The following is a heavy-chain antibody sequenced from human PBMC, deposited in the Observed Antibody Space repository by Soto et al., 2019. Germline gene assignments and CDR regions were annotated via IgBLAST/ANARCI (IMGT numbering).Heavy chain of an antibody. Sequence: EVQLVESGGDLVQPGGSLRVSCAASGFTFSRHNMNWVRQAPGKGLEWVSYISSSSSTVYYADSVKGRFTISRDNAQNSLYLQMNSLRAEDTAVYYCARGDPNCYYYHMDVWGKGTTVTVSS. D-gene: IGHD2-21*02. CDR3: ARGDPNCYYYHMDV. CDR1: GFTFSRHN. V-gene: IGHV3-48*01. J-gene: IGHJ6*03. CDR2: ISSSSSTV.